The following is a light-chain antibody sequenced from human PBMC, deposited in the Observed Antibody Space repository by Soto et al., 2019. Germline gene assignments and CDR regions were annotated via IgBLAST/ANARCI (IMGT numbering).Light chain of an antibody. CDR3: QQRINWPIT. Sequence: EIVLRQSPATLALSPGERATLSCRASQSIGTYLGWYQQKRGQAPRRLIYDVSIMATGIPARFSGSGSVTDFTLTISSLEPEDFSVYYCQQRINWPITVGQGTRLEIK. CDR1: QSIGTY. CDR2: DVS. J-gene: IGKJ5*01. V-gene: IGKV3-11*01.